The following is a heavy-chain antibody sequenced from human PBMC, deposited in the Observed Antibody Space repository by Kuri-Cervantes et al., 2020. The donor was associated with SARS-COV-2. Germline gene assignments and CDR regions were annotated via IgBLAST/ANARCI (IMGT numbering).Heavy chain of an antibody. CDR3: TREMAGDYYYMDV. D-gene: IGHD5-24*01. CDR1: GFTFSSYA. V-gene: IGHV3-30-3*01. Sequence: GESLKISCAASGFTFSSYAMHWVRQAPGKGLEWVAVISYDGSNKYYAGSVKGRFTISRDNSKNTLYLQMNSLRAEDTAVYYCTREMAGDYYYMDVWGKGTTVTVSS. CDR2: ISYDGSNK. J-gene: IGHJ6*03.